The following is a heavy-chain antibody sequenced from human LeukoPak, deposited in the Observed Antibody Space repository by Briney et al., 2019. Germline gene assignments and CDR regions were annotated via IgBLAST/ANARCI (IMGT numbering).Heavy chain of an antibody. CDR3: ARDRGPNTRKWELLAAGWFDP. CDR2: TYYRSKWYN. J-gene: IGHJ5*02. D-gene: IGHD1-26*01. Sequence: SQTLSLTCAISGDSVSSNSVTWNWIRQSPSRGLEWLGRTYYRSKWYNDYAVSVKSRITINPDTSKNQFSLQLNSVTPEDTAVYYCARDRGPNTRKWELLAAGWFDPWGQGTLVTVSS. CDR1: GDSVSSNSVT. V-gene: IGHV6-1*01.